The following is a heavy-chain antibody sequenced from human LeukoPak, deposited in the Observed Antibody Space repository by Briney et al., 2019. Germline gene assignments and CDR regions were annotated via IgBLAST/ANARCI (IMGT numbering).Heavy chain of an antibody. V-gene: IGHV3-23*01. CDR3: VKGGNGYCTNGICSPRVVAAIDN. Sequence: GGSLRLSCAASGFSVSNTYMSWVRQAPGKGLEWVSGISGSGGTTHYADSVKGRFTISRDNSKNTLYLQMNSLRAGDTAVYYCVKGGNGYCTNGICSPRVVAAIDNWGQGTLVTVSS. J-gene: IGHJ4*02. CDR2: ISGSGGTT. D-gene: IGHD2-8*01. CDR1: GFSVSNTY.